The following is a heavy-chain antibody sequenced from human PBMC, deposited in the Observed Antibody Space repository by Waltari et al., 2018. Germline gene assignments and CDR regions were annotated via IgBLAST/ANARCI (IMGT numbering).Heavy chain of an antibody. J-gene: IGHJ4*02. CDR2: IYYTGST. CDR1: GGSISSNTYY. D-gene: IGHD3-10*01. CDR3: ARHVGRPTPYYFDY. V-gene: IGHV4-39*01. Sequence: QLQLQESGPGLVKPSETLSLTCAVSGGSISSNTYYWGWLRQPPGKGLEWIGNIYYTGSTFYNTSLKSRVTISVDTSKNQFSLKLRSVTAADTAVYYCARHVGRPTPYYFDYWGQGTLVTVSS.